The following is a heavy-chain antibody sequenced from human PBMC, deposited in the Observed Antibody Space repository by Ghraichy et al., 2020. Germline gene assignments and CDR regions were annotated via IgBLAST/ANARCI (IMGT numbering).Heavy chain of an antibody. Sequence: YAVYGGSFSGYYWSWIRQPPGKGLEWIGEINHSGSTNYNPSLKSRVTISVDTSKNQFSLKLSSVTAADTAVYYCARGSIVNFDYWGQGTLVTVSS. D-gene: IGHD1-26*01. CDR1: GGSFSGYY. CDR3: ARGSIVNFDY. J-gene: IGHJ4*02. CDR2: INHSGST. V-gene: IGHV4-34*01.